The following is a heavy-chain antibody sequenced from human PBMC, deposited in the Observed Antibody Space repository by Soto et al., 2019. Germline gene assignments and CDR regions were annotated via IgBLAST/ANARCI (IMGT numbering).Heavy chain of an antibody. CDR3: ALGVVTHYYFDY. CDR2: INHSGST. Sequence: PSETLSLTCAVYGGSFSGYYWSWIRQPPGKGLEWIGEINHSGSTNYNPSLKSRVTISVDTSKNQFSLKLSSVTAADTAVYYCALGVVTHYYFDYWGQGTPVTVSS. D-gene: IGHD2-21*02. CDR1: GGSFSGYY. V-gene: IGHV4-34*01. J-gene: IGHJ4*02.